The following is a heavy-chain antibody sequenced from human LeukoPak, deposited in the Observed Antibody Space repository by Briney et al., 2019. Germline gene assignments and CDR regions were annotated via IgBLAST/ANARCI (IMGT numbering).Heavy chain of an antibody. V-gene: IGHV3-11*01. Sequence: PGGSLRLSCAASGFTFSDYYMSWIRQAPGKGLEWVSYISSSDSTIYYADSVKGRFTISRDNAKNSLYLQMNSLRAEDTAVYYCARARYYYDSSGYYYWGQGTLVTVSS. CDR1: GFTFSDYY. CDR2: ISSSDSTI. J-gene: IGHJ4*02. CDR3: ARARYYYDSSGYYY. D-gene: IGHD3-22*01.